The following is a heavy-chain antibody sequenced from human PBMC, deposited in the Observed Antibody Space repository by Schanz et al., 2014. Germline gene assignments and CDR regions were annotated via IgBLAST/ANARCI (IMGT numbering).Heavy chain of an antibody. CDR3: AKGRFGELSAFDI. Sequence: VQLVESGGGVVQPGRSLRLSCAASGFAVDNYYMSCVRQAPGRGLEWVSIISGSGGNTYYADAVRGRFTISRDNSKTTVYLQMNSLRAEDTAVYYCAKGRFGELSAFDIWGQGTMVTVSS. CDR1: GFAVDNYY. D-gene: IGHD3-10*01. V-gene: IGHV3-23*04. CDR2: ISGSGGNT. J-gene: IGHJ3*02.